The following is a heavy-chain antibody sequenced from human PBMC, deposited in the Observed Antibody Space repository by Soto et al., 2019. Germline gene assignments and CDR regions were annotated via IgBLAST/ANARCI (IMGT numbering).Heavy chain of an antibody. CDR1: GYTFTSYG. CDR3: ATIYSSGELFAFDI. J-gene: IGHJ3*02. D-gene: IGHD6-19*01. V-gene: IGHV1-18*01. Sequence: QVPLVQSGAEVKKPGASVKVSCKASGYTFTSYGISGVRQAPGQGLEWMGWISAYNGNTNYAQKLQGRATMTTDTSTSTAYMELRRLRSDDTAVYYCATIYSSGELFAFDIWGQGTMVTVSS. CDR2: ISAYNGNT.